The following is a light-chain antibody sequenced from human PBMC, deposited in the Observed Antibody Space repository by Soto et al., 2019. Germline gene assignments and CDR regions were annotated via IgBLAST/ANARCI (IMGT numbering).Light chain of an antibody. Sequence: LTQPASVSGSPGQAITISCTGTSSDIGSFNRVSWYQQPPGTAPKLIIYDVNNRPSGVPDRFSGSKSGNTASLTISGLQGEDEADYYCNSFTTSGTYVFGSGTKVTVL. CDR1: SSDIGSFNR. J-gene: IGLJ1*01. V-gene: IGLV2-18*02. CDR3: NSFTTSGTYV. CDR2: DVN.